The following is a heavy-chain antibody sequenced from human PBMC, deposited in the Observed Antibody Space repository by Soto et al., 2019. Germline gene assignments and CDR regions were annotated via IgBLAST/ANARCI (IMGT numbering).Heavy chain of an antibody. CDR2: IIPILGIA. J-gene: IGHJ4*02. CDR1: GGTFSSYT. Sequence: QVQLVQSGAEVKKPGSSVKVSCKASGGTFSSYTISWVRQAPGQGLEWMGRIIPILGIANYAQKFQGRVTITADKATSTAYVELSSRGSEDTAVYYCARGYQLLYAYWGQGTLVTVSS. CDR3: ARGYQLLYAY. D-gene: IGHD2-2*02. V-gene: IGHV1-69*02.